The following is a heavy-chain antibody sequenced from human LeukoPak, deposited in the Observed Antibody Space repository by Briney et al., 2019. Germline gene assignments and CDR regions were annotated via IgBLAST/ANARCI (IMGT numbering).Heavy chain of an antibody. D-gene: IGHD1-26*01. CDR2: INPDSGGT. J-gene: IGHJ3*02. Sequence: ASVKVSCKASGYTFTGYYMHWVRQAPGQGLEWMGWINPDSGGTNYAQKFQGRVTMTRDTSISTAYMELSRLRSDDTAVYYCAREQEGSGSYYSEAFDIWGQGTMVTVSS. CDR1: GYTFTGYY. CDR3: AREQEGSGSYYSEAFDI. V-gene: IGHV1-2*02.